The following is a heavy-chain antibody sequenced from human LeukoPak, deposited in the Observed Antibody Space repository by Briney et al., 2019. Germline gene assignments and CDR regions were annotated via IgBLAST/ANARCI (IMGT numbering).Heavy chain of an antibody. J-gene: IGHJ4*02. D-gene: IGHD1-7*01. CDR1: DGPFSGYY. CDR2: ISQRESP. CDR3: AALSGYNWNYVSFDY. Sequence: SETLSLTCAVHDGPFSGYYWSWIRQPPGKGLEWIGEISQRESPNYNPSLKSRVTISINTSKKQFSVELSSVTAADTAVYYCAALSGYNWNYVSFDYWGQGTLVTVSS. V-gene: IGHV4-34*01.